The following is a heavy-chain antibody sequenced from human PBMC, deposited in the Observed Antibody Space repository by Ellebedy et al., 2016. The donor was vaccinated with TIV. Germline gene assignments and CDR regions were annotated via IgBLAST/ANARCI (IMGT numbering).Heavy chain of an antibody. D-gene: IGHD3-10*01. V-gene: IGHV1-69*13. Sequence: ASVKVSXKASRGTFRSYTISWVRQAPGQGLEWMGGIIPIFGTANYAQKFQDRVTITADESTRTAYMELSSLRSEDTAVYYCARDFLRAPDGSESYNNWFDPWGQGTLVTVSS. CDR2: IIPIFGTA. J-gene: IGHJ5*02. CDR1: RGTFRSYT. CDR3: ARDFLRAPDGSESYNNWFDP.